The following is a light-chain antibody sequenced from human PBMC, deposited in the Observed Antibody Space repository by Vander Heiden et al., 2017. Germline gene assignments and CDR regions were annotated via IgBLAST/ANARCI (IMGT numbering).Light chain of an antibody. J-gene: IGLJ2*01. CDR3: SSYTSSGLGVV. V-gene: IGLV2-14*01. Sequence: QSALTQPASVSGSPGQSITISCTGTSSDVGGYNYVSWYQQHPGKAPKLMIHEVSNRPSGVSNRFSGSKSGNTASLTISGLQAEDEADYYCSSYTSSGLGVVFGGGTKLTVL. CDR2: EVS. CDR1: SSDVGGYNY.